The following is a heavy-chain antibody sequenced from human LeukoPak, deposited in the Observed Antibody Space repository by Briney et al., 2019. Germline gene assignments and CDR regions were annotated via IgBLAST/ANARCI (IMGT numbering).Heavy chain of an antibody. CDR1: GFTFSSYG. Sequence: PGGSLRLSCAASGFTFSSYGMHWVRQAPGKGLEWVAFIRYDGSNKYYADSVKGRFTISRDNSKNTLYLQMNSLRAEDAAVYYCARALYYYDSSGYDAFDIWGQGTMVTVSS. D-gene: IGHD3-22*01. CDR2: IRYDGSNK. J-gene: IGHJ3*02. V-gene: IGHV3-30*02. CDR3: ARALYYYDSSGYDAFDI.